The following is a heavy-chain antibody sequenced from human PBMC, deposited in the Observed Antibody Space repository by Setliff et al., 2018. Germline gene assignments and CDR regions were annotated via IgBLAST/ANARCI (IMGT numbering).Heavy chain of an antibody. CDR1: GGSMSSYY. CDR3: ARLRGAFDY. D-gene: IGHD3-16*01. V-gene: IGHV4-59*01. Sequence: PSETLSLTCTVSGGSMSSYYWSWIRQPPGKRLEWIGYIYYSGSTNYNPSLESRVTISVDTSKNQFSLRLNSATAADTAVYYCARLRGAFDYWGQGTLVTVSS. J-gene: IGHJ4*02. CDR2: IYYSGST.